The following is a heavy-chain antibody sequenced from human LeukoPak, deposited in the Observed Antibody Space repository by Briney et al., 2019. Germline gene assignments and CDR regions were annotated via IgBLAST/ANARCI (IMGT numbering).Heavy chain of an antibody. CDR3: ASLRSYSDAFDI. Sequence: GESLKISCKGSGYRFTSYWIGWVRQMPGKGLEWMGTIYPGDSDTRYRPSFQGQVTISADKSISTAYLQWSSLKASDTAMYYCASLRSYSDAFDIWGQGTMVTVSS. CDR1: GYRFTSYW. J-gene: IGHJ3*02. D-gene: IGHD2-21*01. V-gene: IGHV5-51*01. CDR2: IYPGDSDT.